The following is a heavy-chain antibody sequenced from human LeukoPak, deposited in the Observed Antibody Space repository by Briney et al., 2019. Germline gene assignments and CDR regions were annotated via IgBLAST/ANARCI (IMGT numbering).Heavy chain of an antibody. CDR3: ARGRGAYYFYMDV. J-gene: IGHJ6*03. V-gene: IGHV3-53*01. D-gene: IGHD3-16*01. CDR2: IYSGGST. Sequence: HSGGSLRLSCVASGFTVSSTYMSWVRQAPGKGLEWVSVIYSGGSTYYSDSVKGRFTISRDNSKNTLFLQMNSLRAEDTAVYYCARGRGAYYFYMDVWGKGTTVTVSS. CDR1: GFTVSSTY.